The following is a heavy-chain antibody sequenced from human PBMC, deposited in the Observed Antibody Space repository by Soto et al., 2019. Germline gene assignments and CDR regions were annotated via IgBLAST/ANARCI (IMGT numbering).Heavy chain of an antibody. J-gene: IGHJ4*02. CDR1: GYTFTRFG. V-gene: IGHV1-18*01. CDR2: ISTFNGAT. CDR3: ARLYSSELPRSYSDD. D-gene: IGHD6-19*01. Sequence: GASVKVSCKASGYTFTRFGISWVRQAPGQGLEWVGWISTFNGATNYAQKFKDRITMTTHTPTSTAYMQLRSLRSDDTAVYYCARLYSSELPRSYSDDWGQGTLVTVSS.